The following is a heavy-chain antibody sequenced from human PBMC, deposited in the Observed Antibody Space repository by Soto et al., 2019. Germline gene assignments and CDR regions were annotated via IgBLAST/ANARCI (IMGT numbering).Heavy chain of an antibody. J-gene: IGHJ6*03. CDR3: ARFEYSSSPGPYMDV. V-gene: IGHV3-21*01. D-gene: IGHD6-6*01. CDR1: GFTFSSYS. CDR2: ISSSSSYI. Sequence: EVQLVESGGGLVKPGGSLRLSCAASGFTFSSYSMNWVRQAPGKGLEWVSSISSSSSYIYYADSVKGRFTRSRDNAKNSLYLQMNSLRAEDTAVYYCARFEYSSSPGPYMDVWGKGTTVTVSS.